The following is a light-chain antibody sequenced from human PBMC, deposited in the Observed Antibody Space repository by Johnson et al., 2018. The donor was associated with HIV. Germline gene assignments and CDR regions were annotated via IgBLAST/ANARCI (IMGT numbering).Light chain of an antibody. CDR3: RTWDSSLSANV. CDR2: DNN. V-gene: IGLV1-51*01. CDR1: SSNIGNNY. J-gene: IGLJ1*01. Sequence: QSVLTQPPSVSAAPGQKVTISCSGSSSNIGNNYVSWYQQLPGTAPKLLIYDNNKRPSGIPDRFSGSKSGTSATLGITGLQTGDEADYYCRTWDSSLSANVFGTGTKVTVL.